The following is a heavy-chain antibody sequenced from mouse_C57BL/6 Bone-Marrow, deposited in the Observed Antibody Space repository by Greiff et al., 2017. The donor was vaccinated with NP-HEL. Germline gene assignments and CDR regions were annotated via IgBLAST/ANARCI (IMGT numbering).Heavy chain of an antibody. CDR1: GFTFSSYA. CDR3: ARDRGPTGRYFDV. V-gene: IGHV5-4*01. J-gene: IGHJ1*03. D-gene: IGHD4-1*01. Sequence: DVHLVESGGGLVKPGGSLKLSCAASGFTFSSYAMSWVRQTPEKRLEWVATISDGGSYTYYPDNVKGRFTISRDNAKNNLYLQMSHLKSEDTAMYYCARDRGPTGRYFDVWGTGTTVTVSS. CDR2: ISDGGSYT.